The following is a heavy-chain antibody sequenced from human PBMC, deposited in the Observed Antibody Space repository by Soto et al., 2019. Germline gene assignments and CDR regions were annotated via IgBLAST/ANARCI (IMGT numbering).Heavy chain of an antibody. J-gene: IGHJ4*02. CDR1: GFTFRSSD. V-gene: IGHV3-23*01. CDR3: AKDSTSYDY. D-gene: IGHD6-6*01. Sequence: EVQLLESGGGLVQPGGSLRLSCAASGFTFRSSDMTWVRQAPGKGLEWVSAIHSGGTTYYADSVKGRFTISRDNSQDTVCLQMNSLRTEDTAVYYCAKDSTSYDYWGQGTLVSVSS. CDR2: IHSGGTT.